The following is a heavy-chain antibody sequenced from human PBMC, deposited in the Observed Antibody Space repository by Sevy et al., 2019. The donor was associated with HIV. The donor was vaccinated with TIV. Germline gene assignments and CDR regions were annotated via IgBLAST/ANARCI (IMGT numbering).Heavy chain of an antibody. Sequence: GGSLRLSCAASGFSFRSYWMTWVRQAPGKGLEWVDSIYQDGSEKYYMDSVKGRFTVSRENAKNSLFLQMNSLRVEDTAVYYCAREGSYGDYMLSYYYGMDVWGQGTTVTVSS. CDR2: IYQDGSEK. J-gene: IGHJ6*02. V-gene: IGHV3-7*01. D-gene: IGHD4-17*01. CDR1: GFSFRSYW. CDR3: AREGSYGDYMLSYYYGMDV.